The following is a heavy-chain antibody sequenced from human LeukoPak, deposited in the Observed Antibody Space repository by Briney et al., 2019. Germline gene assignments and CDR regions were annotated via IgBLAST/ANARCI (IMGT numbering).Heavy chain of an antibody. CDR2: ISSSSTTI. CDR1: GFAFSSFS. J-gene: IGHJ4*02. CDR3: ARGAYNWKTGKPSDY. D-gene: IGHD1-20*01. V-gene: IGHV3-48*01. Sequence: GRSLRLSCVASGFAFSSFSMNWVRQAPGKGLERVSYISSSSTTIYYADSVKGRFTISRDNAKNSLYLQMNSLRAEDTAVYYCARGAYNWKTGKPSDYWGQGTLVTVSS.